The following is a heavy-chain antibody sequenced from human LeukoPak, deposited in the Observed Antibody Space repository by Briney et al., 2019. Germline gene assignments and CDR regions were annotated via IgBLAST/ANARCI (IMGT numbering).Heavy chain of an antibody. Sequence: SVKVSCKASGGTFSSYAISWVRQAPGQGLEWMGRMIPIFGTANYAQKFQGRVTITTDESTSTAYMELSSLRSEDTAVYYCATKTTVTTSRAEYFQHWGQGTLVTVSS. V-gene: IGHV1-69*05. CDR3: ATKTTVTTSRAEYFQH. CDR1: GGTFSSYA. J-gene: IGHJ1*01. CDR2: MIPIFGTA. D-gene: IGHD4-17*01.